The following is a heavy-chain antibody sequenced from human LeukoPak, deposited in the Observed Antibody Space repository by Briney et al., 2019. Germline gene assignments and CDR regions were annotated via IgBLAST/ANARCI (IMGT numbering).Heavy chain of an antibody. V-gene: IGHV3-23*01. CDR3: AGGNDFWSGT. D-gene: IGHD3-3*01. CDR2: ISGSGGST. J-gene: IGHJ5*02. Sequence: GGFLRLSCAASGFTFSSYAMSWVRQAPGKGLEWVSAISGSGGSTYYADSVKGRFTISRDNFKNTLYLQMNSLRAEDTAVYYCAGGNDFWSGTWGQGTLVTVSS. CDR1: GFTFSSYA.